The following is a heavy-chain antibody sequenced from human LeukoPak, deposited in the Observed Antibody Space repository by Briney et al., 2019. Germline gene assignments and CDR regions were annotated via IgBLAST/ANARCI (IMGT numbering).Heavy chain of an antibody. V-gene: IGHV1-69*04. Sequence: SVKVSCKASGGTFSSYAISWVRQAPGQGLEWMGRIIPILGIANYAQKFQGRVTITADKSTSTAYMELSSLRSGDTAVYYCARGYQLLNGDYYYYGMDVWGQGTTVTVSS. CDR1: GGTFSSYA. D-gene: IGHD2-2*01. J-gene: IGHJ6*02. CDR3: ARGYQLLNGDYYYYGMDV. CDR2: IIPILGIA.